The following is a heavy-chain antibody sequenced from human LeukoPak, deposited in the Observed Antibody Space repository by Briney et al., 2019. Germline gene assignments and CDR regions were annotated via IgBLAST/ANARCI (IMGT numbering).Heavy chain of an antibody. J-gene: IGHJ6*03. CDR1: GYTLTSYG. Sequence: ASLKVSCKASGYTLTSYGISWVRQAAGQGLEGMGWISAYNGNTNYAQKLQGRVTMTTDTSTSTAYMELRSLRSDDTAVYYCASDRGYSYGYNYYYMDVWGKGTTVTVSS. D-gene: IGHD5-18*01. CDR2: ISAYNGNT. CDR3: ASDRGYSYGYNYYYMDV. V-gene: IGHV1-18*01.